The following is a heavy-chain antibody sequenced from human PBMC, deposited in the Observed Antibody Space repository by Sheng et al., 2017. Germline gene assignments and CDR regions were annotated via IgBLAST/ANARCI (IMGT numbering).Heavy chain of an antibody. D-gene: IGHD5-12*01. CDR3: PRRDGYNSFDY. J-gene: IGHJ4*02. Sequence: EVQLVESGGSLVQPGGSLRLSCVASGFSFSAYAMSWVRQAPGKGLEWVSIISGTDGSTYYADSVKGRFTISRDNSKNTLYLQMNSVTAEDTAVYYCPRRDGYNSFDYWGQGTLVTVSS. CDR2: ISGTDGST. CDR1: GFSFSAYA. V-gene: IGHV3-23*04.